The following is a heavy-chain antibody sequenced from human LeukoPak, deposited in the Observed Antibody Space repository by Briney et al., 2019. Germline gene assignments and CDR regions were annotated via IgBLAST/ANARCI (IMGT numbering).Heavy chain of an antibody. Sequence: SETLSLTCTVSGGSISSSSYYWGWIRQPPGKGLEWIGSIYYSGSTYYNPSLKSRVTISVDKTKNQFSLKLSSVTAADTAVYYCARSTIAVARHFDYWGQGTLVTVSS. CDR2: IYYSGST. D-gene: IGHD6-19*01. J-gene: IGHJ4*02. CDR3: ARSTIAVARHFDY. V-gene: IGHV4-39*07. CDR1: GGSISSSSYY.